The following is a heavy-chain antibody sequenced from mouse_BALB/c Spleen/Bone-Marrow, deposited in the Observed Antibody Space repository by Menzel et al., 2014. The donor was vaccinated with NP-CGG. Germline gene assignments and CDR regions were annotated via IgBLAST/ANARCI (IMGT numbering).Heavy chain of an antibody. J-gene: IGHJ2*01. CDR1: GYAFTNHL. CDR3: ARRLTGTLYFDY. D-gene: IGHD4-1*01. CDR2: INPGSGST. Sequence: QVQLKESGAELVRPGTSVKVSCKASGYAFTNHLIEWVKQRPGQGLEWIGVINPGSGSTNYNENFKGKATLTADKSSSTPYMQLSSLTSDDSAIYFCARRLTGTLYFDYWAKAPLSQSPQ. V-gene: IGHV1-54*03.